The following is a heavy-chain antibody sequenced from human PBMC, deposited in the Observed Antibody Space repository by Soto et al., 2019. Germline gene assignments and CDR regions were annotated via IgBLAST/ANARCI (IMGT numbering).Heavy chain of an antibody. J-gene: IGHJ4*02. D-gene: IGHD3-10*01. V-gene: IGHV4-30-4*01. CDR3: ARGVYCGSVY. CDR2: IYYSGNT. CDR1: GGSISSGDYY. Sequence: SETLSLTCAVSGGSISSGDYYWTWIRQPPGKGLEWIGYIYYSGNTYYNPSLKSRVTISIDTSKNQFSLKLSSVTAADTAVYYCARGVYCGSVYWGQGTLVTVSS.